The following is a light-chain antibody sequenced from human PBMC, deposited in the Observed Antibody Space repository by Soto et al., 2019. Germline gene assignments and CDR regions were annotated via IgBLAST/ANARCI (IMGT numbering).Light chain of an antibody. CDR3: QQYDNSPIT. CDR1: QTISSSS. CDR2: GAS. V-gene: IGKV3-20*01. J-gene: IGKJ5*01. Sequence: IVLTHSPVTLSLSPGERATLSCRASQTISSSSLAWYQQKGGQAPRLLIYGASSRATGIPDRFSGSGSGTDFTLTISRLEPEDFAVYYCQQYDNSPITFGQGTRLEIK.